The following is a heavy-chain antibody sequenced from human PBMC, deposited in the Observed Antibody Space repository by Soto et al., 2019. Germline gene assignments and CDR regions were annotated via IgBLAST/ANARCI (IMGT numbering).Heavy chain of an antibody. CDR3: ARDGALGENHYYYGMDV. CDR1: GYTFTNYG. J-gene: IGHJ6*02. V-gene: IGHV1-18*01. CDR2: ISAYNGNT. Sequence: GASVKVSCKASGYTFTNYGISWVRQAPGQGLEWMGWISAYNGNTNYAQKFQGRVTMTTDTSTSTAYMELRSLRSDDTAVYYCARDGALGENHYYYGMDVWGQGTTVTSP. D-gene: IGHD3-16*01.